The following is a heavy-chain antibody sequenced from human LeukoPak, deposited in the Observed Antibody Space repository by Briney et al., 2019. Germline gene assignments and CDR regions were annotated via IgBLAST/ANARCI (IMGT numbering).Heavy chain of an antibody. CDR3: ATGQLWSIDY. D-gene: IGHD5-18*01. CDR1: GYTFTSYY. V-gene: IGHV1-2*04. Sequence: GASVKVSCKASGYTFTSYYMHWVRQAPGQGLEWMGIINPNSGGTNYAQKFQGWVTMTRDTSISTAYMELSRLRSDDTAVYYCATGQLWSIDYWGQGTLVTVSS. J-gene: IGHJ4*02. CDR2: INPNSGGT.